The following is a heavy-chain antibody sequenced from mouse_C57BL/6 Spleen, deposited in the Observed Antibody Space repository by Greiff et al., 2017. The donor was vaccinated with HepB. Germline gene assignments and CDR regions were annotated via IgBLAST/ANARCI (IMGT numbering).Heavy chain of an antibody. CDR3: ARSSGYVDYAMDY. J-gene: IGHJ4*01. Sequence: QVQLKQSGAELVKPGASVKISCKASGYAFSSYWMNWVKQRPGKGLEWIGQIYPGDGDTNYNGKFKGKATLTADKSSSKAYMQLSSLTSEDSAVYFCARSSGYVDYAMDYWGQGTSVTVSS. V-gene: IGHV1-80*01. CDR2: IYPGDGDT. CDR1: GYAFSSYW. D-gene: IGHD3-2*02.